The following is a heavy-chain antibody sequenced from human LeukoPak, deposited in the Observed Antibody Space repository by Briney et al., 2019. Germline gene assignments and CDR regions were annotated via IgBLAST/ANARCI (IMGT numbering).Heavy chain of an antibody. CDR3: AKDRYNWNYGGVDY. D-gene: IGHD1-7*01. J-gene: IGHJ4*01. Sequence: PGGSLRLSCAASGFTFDSYAMSWVRQAPGKGLEWVSAISASGYNTYYADSVKGRFTISRDTSKNTLYPQMNSLGAEDTAIYYCAKDRYNWNYGGVDYWGHGTLVTVSS. V-gene: IGHV3-23*01. CDR1: GFTFDSYA. CDR2: ISASGYNT.